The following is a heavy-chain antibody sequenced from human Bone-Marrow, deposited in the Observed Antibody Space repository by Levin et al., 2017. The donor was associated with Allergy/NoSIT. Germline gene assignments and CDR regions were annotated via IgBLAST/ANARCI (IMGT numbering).Heavy chain of an antibody. CDR1: GFTFSSYI. CDR2: ISSSSRTI. Sequence: GESLKISCAASGFTFSSYIMNWVRQAPGKGLEWVSYISSSSRTIYYADSVKGRFTISRDNAKNSLYLQMNSLRAEDTAVYYCARDLGFCSSTNCPFDYWGQGALVTVSS. J-gene: IGHJ4*02. CDR3: ARDLGFCSSTNCPFDY. D-gene: IGHD2-2*01. V-gene: IGHV3-48*01.